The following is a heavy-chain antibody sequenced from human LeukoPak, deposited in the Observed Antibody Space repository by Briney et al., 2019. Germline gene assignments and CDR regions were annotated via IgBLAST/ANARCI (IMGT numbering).Heavy chain of an antibody. CDR1: GGSISSYY. V-gene: IGHV4-59*01. J-gene: IGHJ4*02. D-gene: IGHD6-19*01. Sequence: SETLSLTCTVSGGSISSYYWSWIRQPPGKGLEWMGYIYYSGSTDYNPSLKSRVTLSVDTSKNQFSLMLRSVTAADTAVYYCARLGTPADSSGWYGYFDYWGQGTLVTVSS. CDR3: ARLGTPADSSGWYGYFDY. CDR2: IYYSGST.